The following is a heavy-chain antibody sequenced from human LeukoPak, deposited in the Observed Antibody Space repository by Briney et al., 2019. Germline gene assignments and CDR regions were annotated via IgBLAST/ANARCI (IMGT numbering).Heavy chain of an antibody. CDR1: GFTFSSYE. Sequence: GGSLRLSCAASGFTFSSYEMHWVRQAPGKGLEWLSYISSSGSTIYYADSVKGRFTISRDNAKNSLYLKMNSLRAEDTAVYYCARDHCSSTSCPRATYYYYYGMDVWGQGTTVTVSS. CDR3: ARDHCSSTSCPRATYYYYYGMDV. CDR2: ISSSGSTI. J-gene: IGHJ6*02. D-gene: IGHD2-2*01. V-gene: IGHV3-48*03.